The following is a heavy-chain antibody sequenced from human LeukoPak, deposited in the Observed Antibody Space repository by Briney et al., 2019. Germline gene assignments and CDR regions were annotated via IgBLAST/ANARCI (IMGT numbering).Heavy chain of an antibody. CDR2: ISSSSSYI. J-gene: IGHJ3*02. V-gene: IGHV3-21*01. CDR1: GFTFSSYS. CDR3: AREKDSSGWRDAFDI. D-gene: IGHD6-19*01. Sequence: KAGGSLRLSCAASGFTFSSYSMNWVRQAPGKGLEWVSSISSSSSYIYYADSVKGRFTISRDNAKNSLYLQMNSLRAEDTAVYYCAREKDSSGWRDAFDIWGQGTMVTVSS.